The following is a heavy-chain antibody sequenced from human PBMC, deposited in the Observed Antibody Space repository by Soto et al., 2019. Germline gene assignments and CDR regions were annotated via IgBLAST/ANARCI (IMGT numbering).Heavy chain of an antibody. D-gene: IGHD5-12*01. Sequence: SETLSLTCTVSGDSISRGAYYWTWIRQHPVKGLEWIGYIYHSGTIYYNQSLQSRVTISIDTSKNQFSLTLTSVTAADTAVYYCSRGRYSGYGYFDYWGQGILVTVSS. CDR2: IYHSGTI. V-gene: IGHV4-31*03. CDR1: GDSISRGAYY. CDR3: SRGRYSGYGYFDY. J-gene: IGHJ4*02.